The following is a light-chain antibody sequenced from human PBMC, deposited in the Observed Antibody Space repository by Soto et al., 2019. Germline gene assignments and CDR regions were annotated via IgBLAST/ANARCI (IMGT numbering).Light chain of an antibody. V-gene: IGKV1-39*01. J-gene: IGKJ3*01. CDR3: QQSYSTPPFT. Sequence: DIPMTQSPSPLSASVGDRVDITCRTSQSVSSYLNWYQAKPGKAPKLLIYEASSLESGVPSRFSGSGSGTDFTLTISSLQPEDSATYYCQQSYSTPPFTFGPGTRVDI. CDR2: EAS. CDR1: QSVSSY.